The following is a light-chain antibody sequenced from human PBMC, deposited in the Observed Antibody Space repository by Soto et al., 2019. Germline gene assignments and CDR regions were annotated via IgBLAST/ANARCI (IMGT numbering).Light chain of an antibody. CDR1: NSDVGGYNY. V-gene: IGLV2-14*01. J-gene: IGLJ1*01. CDR3: SSYTSRSIYV. CDR2: EVS. Sequence: QSVLTQPASVSESPGQSITISCTGTNSDVGGYNYVSWYQQHPGKAPKLMIFEVSRRPSGVSNRSSGSESGNTASLTISGLQTEDEADYYCSSYTSRSIYVFGTGTKVTVL.